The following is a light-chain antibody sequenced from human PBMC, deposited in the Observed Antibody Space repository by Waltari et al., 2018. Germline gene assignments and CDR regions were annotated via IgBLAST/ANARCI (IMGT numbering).Light chain of an antibody. CDR1: QDITYN. Sequence: DIVLTQSLATLSVSPGESVSLPCRASQDITYNLAWYQQKPGQAPRLLIFGASTRATGVPARFSGSGSGTDFTLTISTLQSEDFAVYSCQQYNDWPPAYTFGQGTKLEIK. J-gene: IGKJ2*01. CDR2: GAS. V-gene: IGKV3-15*01. CDR3: QQYNDWPPAYT.